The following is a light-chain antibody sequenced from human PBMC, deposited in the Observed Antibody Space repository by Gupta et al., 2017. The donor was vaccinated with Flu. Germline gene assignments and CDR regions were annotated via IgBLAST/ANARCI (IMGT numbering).Light chain of an antibody. J-gene: IGKJ2*01. CDR1: QSVRSY. Sequence: EIVLTQSPATLSLSPGERATLSCRARQSVRSYLDWKKHKPGQGPRLLIHDASISDRGIPVRFSGSGIGTDSTLTMSIRKLEAFEVYYSQWLSEWPPYTFGQGTRLEIK. CDR3: QWLSEWPPYT. CDR2: DAS. V-gene: IGKV3-11*01.